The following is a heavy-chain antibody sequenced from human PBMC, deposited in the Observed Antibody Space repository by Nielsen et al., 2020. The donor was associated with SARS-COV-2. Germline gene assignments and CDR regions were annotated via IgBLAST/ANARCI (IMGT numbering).Heavy chain of an antibody. V-gene: IGHV5-10-1*01. CDR3: ARLGGVYGSGSKDAFDI. CDR2: IDPSDSYT. CDR1: GYSFTSYW. D-gene: IGHD3-10*01. Sequence: GESLKISCKGSGYSFTSYWISWVRQMPGKGLEWMGRIDPSDSYTNYSPSFQGHVTISADKSISTAYLQWSGLKASDTAMYYCARLGGVYGSGSKDAFDIWGQGTMVTVSS. J-gene: IGHJ3*02.